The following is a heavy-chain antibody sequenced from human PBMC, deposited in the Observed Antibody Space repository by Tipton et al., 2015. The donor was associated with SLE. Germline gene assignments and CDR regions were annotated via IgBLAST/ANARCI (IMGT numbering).Heavy chain of an antibody. Sequence: TLSLTCTVSGGSISSGGYYWSWIRQHPGKGLEWIGYIYYSGSTYYNPSLKSRVTISVDTSKNQFSLKLSSVTAADTAVYYCAREVSSWPDYWGQGTLVTVSS. V-gene: IGHV4-31*03. CDR1: GGSISSGGYY. CDR3: AREVSSWPDY. J-gene: IGHJ4*02. D-gene: IGHD2-2*01. CDR2: IYYSGST.